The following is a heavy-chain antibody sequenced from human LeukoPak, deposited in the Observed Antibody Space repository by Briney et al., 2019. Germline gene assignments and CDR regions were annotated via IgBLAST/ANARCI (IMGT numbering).Heavy chain of an antibody. D-gene: IGHD6-6*01. J-gene: IGHJ5*02. CDR3: ARSSRSGAWFDP. CDR2: IYSGGST. Sequence: GGSLRLSCAASGFTVSSNYMSWVRQAPGKGREWVSVIYSGGSTYYADSVKGRFTISRDNSKNKLYLQMNSLRAEETAVYYCARSSRSGAWFDPWGQGPLVTVSS. CDR1: GFTVSSNY. V-gene: IGHV3-53*01.